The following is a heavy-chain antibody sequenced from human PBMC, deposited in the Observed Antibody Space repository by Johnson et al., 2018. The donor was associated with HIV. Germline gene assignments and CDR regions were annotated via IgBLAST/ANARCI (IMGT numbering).Heavy chain of an antibody. Sequence: QVQLVESGGGLVKPGGSLRLSCAASGFTFSDYYMSWIRQAPGKGLEWVSYISSSGSPIYYADSVKGRFTISRDNARNTLYLQMNSLRDEDTAMYYCAKGSTLWNPRLGDAFDIWGQGTLVAVSS. V-gene: IGHV3-11*01. CDR2: ISSSGSPI. CDR1: GFTFSDYY. D-gene: IGHD1-1*01. J-gene: IGHJ3*02. CDR3: AKGSTLWNPRLGDAFDI.